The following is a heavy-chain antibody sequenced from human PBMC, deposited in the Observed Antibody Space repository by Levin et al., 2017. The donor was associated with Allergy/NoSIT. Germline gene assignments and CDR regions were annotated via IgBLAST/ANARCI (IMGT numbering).Heavy chain of an antibody. CDR3: ARAVVRGVIITFHYYYYMDV. CDR1: GGSFSGYY. J-gene: IGHJ6*03. Sequence: SETLSLTCAVYGGSFSGYYWSWIRQPPGKGLEWIGEINHSGSTNYNPSLKSRVTISVDTSKNQFSLKLSSVTAADTAVYYCARAVVRGVIITFHYYYYMDVWGKGTTVTVSS. CDR2: INHSGST. D-gene: IGHD3-10*01. V-gene: IGHV4-34*01.